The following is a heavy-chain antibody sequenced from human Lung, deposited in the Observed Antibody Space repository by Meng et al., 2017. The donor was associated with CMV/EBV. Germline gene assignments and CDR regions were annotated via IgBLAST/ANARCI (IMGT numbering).Heavy chain of an antibody. D-gene: IGHD6-13*01. Sequence: SVKVSXKASGGTFSSYAISWVRQAPGQGLEGMGGIIPIFGTANYAQKFQGRVTITTDDSTSTAYMELSSLRSEDTALYYCATSIVAAGGVFDIWCEGTMVTVSS. CDR2: IIPIFGTA. J-gene: IGHJ3*02. V-gene: IGHV1-69*05. CDR3: ATSIVAAGGVFDI. CDR1: GGTFSSYA.